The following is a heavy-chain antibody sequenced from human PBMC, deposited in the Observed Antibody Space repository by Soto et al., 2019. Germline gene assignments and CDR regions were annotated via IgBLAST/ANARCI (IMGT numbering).Heavy chain of an antibody. Sequence: SETLSLTCAVSGGSVSSETHFWSWIRQPPGKGLEWIGYIYHSGTTNSNPSLKGRLTISVDKSTNHFSLSLASVTAADTAIYYCAREDMSGTYYLDSWGQGIQVTVSS. V-gene: IGHV4-61*03. CDR1: GGSVSSETHF. CDR2: IYHSGTT. D-gene: IGHD1-26*01. CDR3: AREDMSGTYYLDS. J-gene: IGHJ4*02.